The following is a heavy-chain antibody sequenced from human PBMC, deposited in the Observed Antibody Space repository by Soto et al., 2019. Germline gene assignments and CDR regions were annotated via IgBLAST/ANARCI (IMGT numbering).Heavy chain of an antibody. Sequence: SVKVSCKASGGNFSSYAISWVRQAPGQGLEWMGGIIPIFGAANYAQTFQGIVTITADESTSTAYMELRSLRSADTAVYYCARATKREMATAHDACDIWAQGTMVTFS. J-gene: IGHJ3*02. V-gene: IGHV1-69*13. CDR2: IIPIFGAA. CDR1: GGNFSSYA. CDR3: ARATKREMATAHDACDI. D-gene: IGHD5-18*01.